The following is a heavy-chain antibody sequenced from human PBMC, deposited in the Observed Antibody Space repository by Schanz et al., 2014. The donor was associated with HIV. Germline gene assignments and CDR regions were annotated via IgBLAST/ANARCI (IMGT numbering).Heavy chain of an antibody. CDR1: EGTLSSNA. J-gene: IGHJ4*02. CDR2: IIPIFGTA. V-gene: IGHV1-69*01. CDR3: ARDYSWSTDY. Sequence: QVQLVQSGAEVKKPGSSVKVSCKASEGTLSSNAISWVRQAPGQGLEWMGGIIPIFGTATYAQKFQGRVTVTADESTSTAYMELSSLRFEDTAVYYCARDYSWSTDYWGQGTQVTVSS. D-gene: IGHD6-13*01.